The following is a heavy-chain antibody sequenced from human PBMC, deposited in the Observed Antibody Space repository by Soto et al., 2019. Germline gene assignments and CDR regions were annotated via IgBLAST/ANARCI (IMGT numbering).Heavy chain of an antibody. J-gene: IGHJ4*02. CDR1: GYTFTAYA. Sequence: ASVKVSCKASGYTFTAYAMHWVRQAPGQRLEWMGWINAGNGNTKYSQKFQGRVTITRDTSASTAYMELSSLRSEDTAVYYCARAVAVPADFDYWGQGSLVTVSS. D-gene: IGHD5-12*01. CDR3: ARAVAVPADFDY. CDR2: INAGNGNT. V-gene: IGHV1-3*01.